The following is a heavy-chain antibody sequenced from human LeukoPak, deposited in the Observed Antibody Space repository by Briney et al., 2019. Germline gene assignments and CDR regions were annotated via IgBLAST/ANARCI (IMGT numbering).Heavy chain of an antibody. J-gene: IGHJ4*02. D-gene: IGHD3-10*01. Sequence: GASVKVSCKASGYTFTSYYMHWARQAPGQGLEWMGIINPSGGSTSYAQKFQGRVTMTRDTSTSTVYMELSSLRSEDTAVYYCARDASPSMVRGVMGDYWGQGTLVTVSS. V-gene: IGHV1-46*01. CDR3: ARDASPSMVRGVMGDY. CDR1: GYTFTSYY. CDR2: INPSGGST.